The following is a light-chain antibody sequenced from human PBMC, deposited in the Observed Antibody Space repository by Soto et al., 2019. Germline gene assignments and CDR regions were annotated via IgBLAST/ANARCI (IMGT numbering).Light chain of an antibody. Sequence: QSVLTQPASVSGSPGQSNTISCTGTGRDVGNYNFVSWFQQHPGKAPKFMIYEVNKRPSGVSTRFSGSKSGNTASLTISGLQADDEADYYCCSYAGSRTYVFGTGTKVTVL. V-gene: IGLV2-23*02. J-gene: IGLJ1*01. CDR2: EVN. CDR3: CSYAGSRTYV. CDR1: GRDVGNYNF.